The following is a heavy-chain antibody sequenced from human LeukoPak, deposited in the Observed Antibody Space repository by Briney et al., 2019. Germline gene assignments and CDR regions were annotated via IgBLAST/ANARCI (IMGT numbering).Heavy chain of an antibody. CDR2: IYYSGST. Sequence: PSQTLSLTCTVSGGSISSGDYYWSWIRQHPGKGLEWIGYIYYSGSTYYNLSLKSRLTISVDTSKNQFSLRVSSVTAADTAVYYCSRENGAFSPFGYWGQGTLVTVPS. CDR3: SRENGAFSPFGY. D-gene: IGHD2-8*01. J-gene: IGHJ4*02. CDR1: GGSISSGDYY. V-gene: IGHV4-31*03.